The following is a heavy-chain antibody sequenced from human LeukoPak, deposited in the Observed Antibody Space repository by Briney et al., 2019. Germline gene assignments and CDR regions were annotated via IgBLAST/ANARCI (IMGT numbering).Heavy chain of an antibody. CDR3: AGVGYYDSSGYYHYFDY. CDR2: INHSGST. D-gene: IGHD3-22*01. CDR1: GGSFSGYY. J-gene: IGHJ4*02. Sequence: SETLSLTCAVYGGSFSGYYWSWIRQPPGKGLEWIGEINHSGSTNYNPSLKSRVTISVDTSKNQFSLKLSSVTAADTAVYYCAGVGYYDSSGYYHYFDYWGQGTLVTVSS. V-gene: IGHV4-34*01.